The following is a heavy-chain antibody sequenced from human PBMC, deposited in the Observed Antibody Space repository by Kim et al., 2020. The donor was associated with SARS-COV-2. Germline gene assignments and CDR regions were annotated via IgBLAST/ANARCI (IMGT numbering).Heavy chain of an antibody. CDR1: GFTVSRNY. CDR3: AGGLVGSSGGYGMDV. J-gene: IGHJ6*02. CDR2: IYSGGST. D-gene: IGHD6-13*01. V-gene: IGHV3-53*01. Sequence: GGSLRLSCAASGFTVSRNYMSWVRQAPGKGLEWVSVIYSGGSTYYADSVKGRFTISRDNSKNTLYLQMNSLRAEDTAVYYCAGGLVGSSGGYGMDVWGQGTTVTVSS.